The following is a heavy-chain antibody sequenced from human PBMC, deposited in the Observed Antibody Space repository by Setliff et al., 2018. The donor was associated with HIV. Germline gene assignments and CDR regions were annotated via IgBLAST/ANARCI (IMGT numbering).Heavy chain of an antibody. D-gene: IGHD5-12*01. Sequence: GGSLRLSCAASGFTVSTHHMSWVRQAPGKGLEWVSVIYSDSDTYYTNSVRGRFTISRDNPKRTLYLQIDSLRAEDTAVYYCAKDSEFFPVPDRSGYMDYWGQGTPVTVSS. J-gene: IGHJ4*02. CDR2: IYSDSDT. CDR3: AKDSEFFPVPDRSGYMDY. CDR1: GFTVSTHH. V-gene: IGHV3-66*02.